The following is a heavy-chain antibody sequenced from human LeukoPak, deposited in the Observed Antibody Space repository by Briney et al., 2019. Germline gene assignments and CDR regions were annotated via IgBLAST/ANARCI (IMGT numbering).Heavy chain of an antibody. CDR3: ATTPTVTLYYYYGMDV. D-gene: IGHD4-11*01. J-gene: IGHJ6*02. CDR1: GGTFSSYT. V-gene: IGHV1-69*10. CDR2: IIPILGIA. Sequence: SVKVSCKASGGTFSSYTISWVRQAPGQGLEWMGGIIPILGIANYAQKFQGRVTITADKSTSTAYMELSSLRSEDTAVYYCATTPTVTLYYYYGMDVWGQGTTVTVSS.